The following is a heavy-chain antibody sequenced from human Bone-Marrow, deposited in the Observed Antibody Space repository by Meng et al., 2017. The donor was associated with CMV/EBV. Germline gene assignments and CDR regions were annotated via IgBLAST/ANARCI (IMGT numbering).Heavy chain of an antibody. CDR2: ISSSSSTI. V-gene: IGHV3-48*04. CDR3: ARAEPGTTLDAFDI. Sequence: GESLKISCAASGFTFSSYSMNWVRQAPGKGLEWVSYISSSSSTIYYADSVKGRFTISRDNAKNSLYLQMNSLRAEDTAVYYCARAEPGTTLDAFDIWGQGTTVTVPS. CDR1: GFTFSSYS. D-gene: IGHD1-1*01. J-gene: IGHJ3*02.